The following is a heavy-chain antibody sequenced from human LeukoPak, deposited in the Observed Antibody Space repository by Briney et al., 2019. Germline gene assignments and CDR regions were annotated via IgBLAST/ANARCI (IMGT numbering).Heavy chain of an antibody. CDR1: GFTFDDYA. CDR2: ISWNSGSI. CDR3: AKDVTDTAMAAFDY. V-gene: IGHV3-9*03. J-gene: IGHJ4*02. D-gene: IGHD5-18*01. Sequence: GGSLRLSCAASGFTFDDYAMHWVRQAPGKGLEWVSGISWNSGSIGYADSVKGRFTISRDNAKNSLYLQTNSLRAEDMALYYCAKDVTDTAMAAFDYWGQGTLVTVSS.